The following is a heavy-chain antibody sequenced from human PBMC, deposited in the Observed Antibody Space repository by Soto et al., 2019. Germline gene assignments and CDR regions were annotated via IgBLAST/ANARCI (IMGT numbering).Heavy chain of an antibody. CDR3: TTAPFSFITLPGTSFLIGMDV. V-gene: IGHV3-15*01. Sequence: PGGSLGLSCAASGFTLTKASMSWVRQAPGKGLEWVGHIKSNADGGATDYAAPVKGRFTVSRDDSRNTLYLQLNGLKTEDTAVYYCTTAPFSFITLPGTSFLIGMDVWGQGTTVTVSS. D-gene: IGHD3-10*01. CDR1: GFTLTKAS. CDR2: IKSNADGGAT. J-gene: IGHJ6*02.